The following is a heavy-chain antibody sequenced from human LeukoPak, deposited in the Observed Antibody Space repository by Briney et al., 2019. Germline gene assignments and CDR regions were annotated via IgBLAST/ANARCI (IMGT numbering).Heavy chain of an antibody. CDR2: IYPADSDI. CDR1: GYSFTTNW. CDR3: ARQEYCSGGSCYTWFDP. V-gene: IGHV5-51*01. J-gene: IGHJ5*02. D-gene: IGHD2-15*01. Sequence: GESLKISCKGSGYSFTTNWIGWVRQMPGKGLEWMGIIYPADSDIRYSPSFQGQVTISADKSISTVYLQWSSLKASDTAMYYCARQEYCSGGSCYTWFDPWGQGTLVTVSS.